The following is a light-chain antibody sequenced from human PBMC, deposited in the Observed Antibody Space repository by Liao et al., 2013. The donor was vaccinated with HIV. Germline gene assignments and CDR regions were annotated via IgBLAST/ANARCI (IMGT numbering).Light chain of an antibody. V-gene: IGLV3-1*01. J-gene: IGLJ1*01. Sequence: SYELTQPPSVSVSPGQTANIACSGDKLGDTYVFWYQQKAGLSPVLVIYQDSKRPSGIPDRFSGSKSGKMATLTISGTQPMDEADYYCQAWDFSTSFVFGTGTKVTVL. CDR2: QDS. CDR3: QAWDFSTSFV. CDR1: KLGDTY.